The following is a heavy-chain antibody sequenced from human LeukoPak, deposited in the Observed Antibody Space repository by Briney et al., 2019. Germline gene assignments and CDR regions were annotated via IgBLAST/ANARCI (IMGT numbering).Heavy chain of an antibody. Sequence: SETLSLTCTVSGGSISTSSYYWGWVRQPPGKGLEWIGNIFYSGSTYYSPSLKSRVTISLDTSRNQFSLKLNSVTAADTAVYYCAKSKCYGLIDNLGQGTLVTVSS. CDR1: GGSISTSSYY. D-gene: IGHD3-10*01. CDR2: IFYSGST. J-gene: IGHJ4*02. V-gene: IGHV4-39*07. CDR3: AKSKCYGLIDN.